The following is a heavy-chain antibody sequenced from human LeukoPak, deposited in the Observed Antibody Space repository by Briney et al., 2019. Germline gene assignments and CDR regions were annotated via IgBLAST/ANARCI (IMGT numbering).Heavy chain of an antibody. V-gene: IGHV4-59*02. CDR3: ARVPRSGSYSSY. D-gene: IGHD1-26*01. CDR2: IHYSGGA. CDR1: GGYVATYH. J-gene: IGHJ4*02. Sequence: SEALSLTCAVSGGYVATYHWTWIRQPPGKGLEWIGHIHYSGGADYNPSLKSRVSMSLDTSKNHFSLRLTSVTAADTAVYYCARVPRSGSYSSYWGQGTLVTVSS.